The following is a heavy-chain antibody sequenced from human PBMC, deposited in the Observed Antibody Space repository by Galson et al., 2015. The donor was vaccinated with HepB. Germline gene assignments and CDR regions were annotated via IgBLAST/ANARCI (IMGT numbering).Heavy chain of an antibody. CDR3: ARGYWGGGSCSSVGDF. CDR2: INPNSGSA. D-gene: IGHD2-21*01. Sequence: SVKVSCKASGYTFIDYYIHWVRQAPGQGLEWMGWINPNSGSAHYAQRFQGWITLTRGTSVTTAYLELNSLRRDDTAVYYCARGYWGGGSCSSVGDFWGQGTLVIASS. CDR1: GYTFIDYY. J-gene: IGHJ4*02. V-gene: IGHV1-2*04.